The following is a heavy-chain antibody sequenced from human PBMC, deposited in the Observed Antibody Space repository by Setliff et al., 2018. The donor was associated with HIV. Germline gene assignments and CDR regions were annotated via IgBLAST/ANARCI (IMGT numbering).Heavy chain of an antibody. Sequence: ASVKVSCKASGYTFTKYGVSWVRQAPGQGLEWMGWISAYNGNTNYPQKFQGRVTMTTDTSTSTACMELRSLRSDDTAVYYCARGYCTNAVCSDAFDIWGQGTMVTVSS. V-gene: IGHV1-18*01. CDR3: ARGYCTNAVCSDAFDI. J-gene: IGHJ3*02. CDR2: ISAYNGNT. CDR1: GYTFTKYG. D-gene: IGHD2-8*01.